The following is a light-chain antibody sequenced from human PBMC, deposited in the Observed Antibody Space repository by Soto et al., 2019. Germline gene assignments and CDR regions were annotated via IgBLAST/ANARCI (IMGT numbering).Light chain of an antibody. CDR3: QQYGNSIKT. V-gene: IGKV3-20*01. Sequence: IVLTRSPGTLSLSPGERETLVCRGIQSASSDYLAWYQQKPGQAPRLLIYGASTRATGIPDRFSGSGSGTDFTLTISRLEPEDFAVYYCQQYGNSIKTFGQGTKVDIK. CDR2: GAS. CDR1: QSASSDY. J-gene: IGKJ1*01.